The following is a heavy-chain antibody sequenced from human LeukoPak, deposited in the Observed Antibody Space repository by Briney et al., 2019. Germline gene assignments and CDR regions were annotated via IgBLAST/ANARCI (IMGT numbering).Heavy chain of an antibody. V-gene: IGHV4-59*01. CDR2: FYYSGST. Sequence: SETLSLTCTVFGGSISGYYWSWLRQPPGRGLEWIGYFYYSGSTNYNPSLKGPVTISVDTSKNQFSLKLSSVTAADTAVYYCARGPNSGYGRFDYWGQGTLVTVSS. CDR1: GGSISGYY. CDR3: ARGPNSGYGRFDY. D-gene: IGHD5-12*01. J-gene: IGHJ4*02.